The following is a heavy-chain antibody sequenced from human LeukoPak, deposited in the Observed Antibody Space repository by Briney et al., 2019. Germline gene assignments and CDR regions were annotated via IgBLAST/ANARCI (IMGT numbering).Heavy chain of an antibody. CDR3: ARGSMAGYFDY. J-gene: IGHJ4*02. CDR1: GFTFSSYD. D-gene: IGHD6-19*01. Sequence: GGSLRLSCAASGFTFSSYDIHWVRQATGTGLEWVSAIGTAGDPYYPGSVKGRFTISRENAKNSLYLQMNSLRAGDTAVYYCARGSMAGYFDYWGQGTLVTVSS. CDR2: IGTAGDP. V-gene: IGHV3-13*05.